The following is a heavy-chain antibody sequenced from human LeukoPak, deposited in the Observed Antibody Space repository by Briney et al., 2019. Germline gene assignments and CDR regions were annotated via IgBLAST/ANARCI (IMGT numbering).Heavy chain of an antibody. J-gene: IGHJ4*02. V-gene: IGHV3-74*01. CDR1: GFLFSTYW. CDR3: VRDLRVYDFDY. CDR2: INSDGSST. D-gene: IGHD3-16*01. Sequence: PGGSLRLSCAASGFLFSTYWMHWVRQAPGKGLVWVSRINSDGSSTSYADSVKGRFTISRDNAKNTLYLQMNSLRAEDTAVYYCVRDLRVYDFDYWGQGTLVTVSS.